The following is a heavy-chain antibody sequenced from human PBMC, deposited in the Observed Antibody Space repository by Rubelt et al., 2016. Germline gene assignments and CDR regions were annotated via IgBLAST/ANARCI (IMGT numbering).Heavy chain of an antibody. D-gene: IGHD3-22*01. J-gene: IGHJ4*02. CDR3: STARDYKDSSGICRRLAHDY. V-gene: IGHV1-24*01. Sequence: QVQLVQSGAEVKKPGASVKVSCKVSGYTLTELSMHWVRQAPGKGLEWMGGFDPEDGEGGVSWVVDKSTDSACVEVSRLRREHPAVHYCSTARDYKDSSGICRRLAHDYGGQGTMVSDSS. CDR2: FDPEDG. CDR1: GYTLTELS.